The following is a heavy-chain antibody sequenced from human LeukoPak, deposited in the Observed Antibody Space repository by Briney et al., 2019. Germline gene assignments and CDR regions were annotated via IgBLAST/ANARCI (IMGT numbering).Heavy chain of an antibody. CDR3: AMRHYYDSSAYYDTLDY. J-gene: IGHJ4*02. D-gene: IGHD3-22*01. CDR1: GGTFSSYA. V-gene: IGHV1-69*13. Sequence: SVKVSCKASGGTFSSYAISWVRQAPGQGLEWMGGIILIFGTANYAQEFQGRVTITADESTSTAYMGLSSLRSEDTAVYYCAMRHYYDSSAYYDTLDYWGQGTLVTVSS. CDR2: IILIFGTA.